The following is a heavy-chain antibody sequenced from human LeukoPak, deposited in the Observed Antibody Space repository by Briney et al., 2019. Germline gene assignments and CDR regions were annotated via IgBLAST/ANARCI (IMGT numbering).Heavy chain of an antibody. CDR3: ARSMTTVSEAAFDI. V-gene: IGHV3-48*02. CDR1: GFTFSSYS. D-gene: IGHD4-17*01. CDR2: ITSSSSTI. J-gene: IGHJ3*02. Sequence: HPGGSLRLSCAASGFTFSSYSMNWVRQAPGKGLEWVSYITSSSSTIYYADSVKGRFTISRDNAKNSLYLQMNSLRDEDTAVYYCARSMTTVSEAAFDIWGQGTMVTVSS.